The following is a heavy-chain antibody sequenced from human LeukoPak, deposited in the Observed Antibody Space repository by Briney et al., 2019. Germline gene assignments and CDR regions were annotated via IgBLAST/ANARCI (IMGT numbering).Heavy chain of an antibody. V-gene: IGHV4-39*01. D-gene: IGHD3-3*01. CDR3: ARVIRTSGYYSNPKSGSFDL. Sequence: SETLSLTCVVSGASIRNSHHYWVWIRQPPGMGLEWFRSIYSSGSTYYNQSLRTRVTISVDTSKNQFSLKLSSVTAADTAVYYCARVIRTSGYYSNPKSGSFDLWGQGSLVTVSS. CDR2: IYSSGST. J-gene: IGHJ4*02. CDR1: GASIRNSHHY.